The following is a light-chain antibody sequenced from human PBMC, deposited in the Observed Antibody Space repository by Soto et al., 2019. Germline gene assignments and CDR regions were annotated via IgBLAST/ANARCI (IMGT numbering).Light chain of an antibody. CDR2: QAS. V-gene: IGKV1-5*03. CDR3: QQYSNYRS. Sequence: DIPMTQSPSTLSASVGDRVTITCRASQTISNWLAWYQQKPGKAPKLLIYQASSLQSGVPSRFSGSGSATEFTLTISILQPDDFATYYCQQYSNYRSFGQGTTVEIK. CDR1: QTISNW. J-gene: IGKJ1*01.